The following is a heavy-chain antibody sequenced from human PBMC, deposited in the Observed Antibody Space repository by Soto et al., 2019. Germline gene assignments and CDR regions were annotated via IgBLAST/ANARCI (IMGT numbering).Heavy chain of an antibody. Sequence: GGSLRLSCAAFGFTYNSYDMIWVRQFTGKGLEWIASMGGAGAREYSGSVKGRFIISRDNAKNSLYLQMDSLRVADTGVYYCTRATFGVGMDLWGHGTPVTVSS. D-gene: IGHD3-10*01. V-gene: IGHV3-13*01. CDR2: MGGAGAR. CDR1: GFTYNSYD. J-gene: IGHJ6*02. CDR3: TRATFGVGMDL.